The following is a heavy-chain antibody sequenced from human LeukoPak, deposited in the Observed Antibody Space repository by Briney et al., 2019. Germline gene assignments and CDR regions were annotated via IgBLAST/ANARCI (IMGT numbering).Heavy chain of an antibody. V-gene: IGHV3-23*01. J-gene: IGHJ5*02. CDR1: GFTFSSYG. CDR3: ASQRGITMIENWFDP. D-gene: IGHD3-22*01. CDR2: ISGSGGST. Sequence: GGSLRLSCAASGFTFSSYGMSWVRQAPGKGLEWVSAISGSGGSTYYADSVKGRFTISRDNAKNSLYLQMNSLRAEDTAVYYCASQRGITMIENWFDPWGQGTLVTVSS.